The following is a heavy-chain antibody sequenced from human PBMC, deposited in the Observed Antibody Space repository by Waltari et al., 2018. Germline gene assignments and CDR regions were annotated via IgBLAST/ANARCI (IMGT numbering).Heavy chain of an antibody. V-gene: IGHV3-48*04. D-gene: IGHD6-6*01. CDR2: IRSSSDTI. CDR3: ARGEYSLTY. Sequence: EVQLVASGGGLVQPGGSLRLPCAASGFPFSSYSMNWVRQAPGKGLEWISYIRSSSDTIYYADSVKGRFTISRDNAKNSLYLQMNSLRVEDTAVYYCARGEYSLTYWGQGTLVTVPS. J-gene: IGHJ4*02. CDR1: GFPFSSYS.